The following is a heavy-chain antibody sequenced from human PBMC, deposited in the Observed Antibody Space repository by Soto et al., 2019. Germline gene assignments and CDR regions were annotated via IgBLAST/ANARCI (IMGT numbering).Heavy chain of an antibody. CDR1: DDIFNNFG. CDR3: ARDLTRFCSGGSCPFSM. V-gene: IGHV1-18*01. D-gene: IGHD2-15*01. CDR2: VSYYNGNT. J-gene: IGHJ4*02. Sequence: QAQLVQSGAEVKTPGASVKVACTASDDIFNNFGITWVRQAPGQGLERLGWVSYYNGNTNYEHRLQGRVFMTTDTATSTAYLELRSLTCNDTAVYYCARDLTRFCSGGSCPFSMWGQGTQVIVSS.